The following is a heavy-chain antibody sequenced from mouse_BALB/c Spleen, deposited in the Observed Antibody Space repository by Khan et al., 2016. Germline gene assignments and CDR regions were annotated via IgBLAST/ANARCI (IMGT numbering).Heavy chain of an antibody. J-gene: IGHJ3*01. V-gene: IGHV14-3*02. CDR2: IDPANGNT. Sequence: VQLQQSGAELVKPGASVKLSCTASGFNIKDTYMHWVKQRPEQGLEWIGRIDPANGNTKYDPKFQGKATITADTSSNTAYLQLSSLTSEDTAVYYWARGNGYYAWFAYWGQGTLVTGSA. D-gene: IGHD2-3*01. CDR3: ARGNGYYAWFAY. CDR1: GFNIKDTY.